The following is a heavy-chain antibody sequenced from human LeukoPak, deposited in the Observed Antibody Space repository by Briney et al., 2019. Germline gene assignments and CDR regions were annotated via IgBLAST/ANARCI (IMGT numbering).Heavy chain of an antibody. Sequence: GGSLRLSCAASGFTFSNYAMNWVRQAPGKGLEWVSSISGSGGNTYYADSVKGRFTISRDNSKNTLYLQMNSLRAEDTAVYYCASAIQGNWGQGTLVTVSS. CDR3: ASAIQGN. CDR1: GFTFSNYA. J-gene: IGHJ4*02. CDR2: ISGSGGNT. V-gene: IGHV3-23*01.